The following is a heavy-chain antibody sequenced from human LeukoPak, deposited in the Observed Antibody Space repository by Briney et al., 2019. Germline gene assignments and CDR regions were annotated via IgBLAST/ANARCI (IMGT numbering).Heavy chain of an antibody. V-gene: IGHV3-30-3*01. Sequence: GGSLRLSCAASGFTFSSYAMHWVRQAPGKGLEWVAVISYDGSNKYYADSVKGRFTISRDNSKNTLYLQMNSLRAEDMAVYYCARRLGTYPSNWFDPWGQGTLVTVSS. J-gene: IGHJ5*02. D-gene: IGHD7-27*01. CDR2: ISYDGSNK. CDR3: ARRLGTYPSNWFDP. CDR1: GFTFSSYA.